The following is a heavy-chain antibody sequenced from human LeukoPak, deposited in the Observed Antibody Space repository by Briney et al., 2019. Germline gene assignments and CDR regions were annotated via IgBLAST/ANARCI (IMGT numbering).Heavy chain of an antibody. CDR3: ARGLSDDSSGYYYAFRFASEAHYAFDI. V-gene: IGHV1-18*01. Sequence: GASVKVSCKASGYTFTSYGISWVRQAPGQGLEWMGWISAYNGNTNYAQKLQGRVTMTTDTSTSTAYMELSSLRSEDTAVYYCARGLSDDSSGYYYAFRFASEAHYAFDIWGQGTMVTVSS. J-gene: IGHJ3*02. CDR1: GYTFTSYG. CDR2: ISAYNGNT. D-gene: IGHD3-22*01.